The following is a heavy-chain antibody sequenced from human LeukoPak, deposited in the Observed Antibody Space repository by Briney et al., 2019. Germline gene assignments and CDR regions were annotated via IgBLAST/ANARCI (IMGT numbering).Heavy chain of an antibody. CDR3: AKGGGYSSSWYGI. Sequence: GGPLRLSCAASGFTFSSYAMSWVRQAPGKGLEWVSAISGSGGSTYYADSVRGRFTISRDNSKNTLYLQMNSLRAEDTAVYYCAKGGGYSSSWYGIWGQGTMVTVSS. J-gene: IGHJ3*02. D-gene: IGHD6-13*01. V-gene: IGHV3-23*01. CDR1: GFTFSSYA. CDR2: ISGSGGST.